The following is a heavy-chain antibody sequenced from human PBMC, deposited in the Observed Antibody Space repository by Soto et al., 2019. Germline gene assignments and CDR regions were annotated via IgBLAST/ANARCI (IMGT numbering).Heavy chain of an antibody. CDR3: ARHPERIAEIGWFDP. D-gene: IGHD6-13*01. Sequence: EVQLVESGGGLVQPGGSLRLSCAASGFTFSSYSMNWVRQAPGKGLEWVSYISSSSSTIYYADSVKGRFTISRDNAKNSLYLXXXXXXAEDTXVXYXARHPERIAEIGWFDPWGQGTLVTVSS. CDR1: GFTFSSYS. J-gene: IGHJ5*02. CDR2: ISSSSSTI. V-gene: IGHV3-48*01.